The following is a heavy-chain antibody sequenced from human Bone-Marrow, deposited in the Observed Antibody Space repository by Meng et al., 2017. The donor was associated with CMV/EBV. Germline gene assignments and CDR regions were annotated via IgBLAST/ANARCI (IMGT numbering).Heavy chain of an antibody. D-gene: IGHD3-16*01. CDR2: IIPIFGTA. CDR3: APWGSNWFDP. V-gene: IGHV1-69*05. J-gene: IGHJ5*02. CDR1: GGTFSSYA. Sequence: KGSCKASGGTFSSYAISWVRQAPGQGLEWMGGIIPIFGTANYAQKFQGRVTITTDESTSTAYMELSSLRSEDTAVYYCAPWGSNWFDPWGQGTLVTVSS.